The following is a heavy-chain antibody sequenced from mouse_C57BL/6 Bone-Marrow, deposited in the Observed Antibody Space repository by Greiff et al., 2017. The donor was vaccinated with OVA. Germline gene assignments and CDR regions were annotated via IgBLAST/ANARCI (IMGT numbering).Heavy chain of an antibody. J-gene: IGHJ3*01. V-gene: IGHV1-54*01. Sequence: VQLQQSGAELVRPGTSVKVSCKASGYAFTNYLIQWVKQRPGQGLEWIGVLNPGSGGPNYNEKFKGKATLTADTSSSTAYMQLSSLTSEDSAVYFCARGGLTGTAYWGQGTLVTVSA. CDR3: ARGGLTGTAY. CDR1: GYAFTNYL. D-gene: IGHD4-1*01. CDR2: LNPGSGGP.